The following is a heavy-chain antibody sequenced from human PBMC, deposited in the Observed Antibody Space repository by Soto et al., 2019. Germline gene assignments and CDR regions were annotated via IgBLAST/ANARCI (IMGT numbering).Heavy chain of an antibody. J-gene: IGHJ4*02. CDR1: GFTFSDYY. CDR3: ARGRGADADYFDF. V-gene: IGHV3-11*05. D-gene: IGHD2-8*01. Sequence: QVQLVEWGGGLVKPGGSLKLSCAVSGFTFSDYYMTWIRQAPGKVLEWVSYISSSTSHTNYAYTVKGRFTISRDNAKNSLLLQMNSLRAEDAAVYYCARGRGADADYFDFWGQGTLVTVSS. CDR2: ISSSTSHT.